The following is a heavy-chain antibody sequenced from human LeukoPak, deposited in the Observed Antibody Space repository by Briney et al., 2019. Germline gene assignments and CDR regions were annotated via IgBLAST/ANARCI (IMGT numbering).Heavy chain of an antibody. D-gene: IGHD2/OR15-2a*01. Sequence: PGGSLRLSCAASGFTFSSYSMHWVRQAPGKGLEWVAVIWFDGSNKYYADSVKGRFTISRDNSKNTLYLQMNSLRAEDTAVYYCAGSVSFSDFYYMDVWGKGTTVTVSS. CDR1: GFTFSSYS. CDR2: IWFDGSNK. V-gene: IGHV3-33*01. CDR3: AGSVSFSDFYYMDV. J-gene: IGHJ6*03.